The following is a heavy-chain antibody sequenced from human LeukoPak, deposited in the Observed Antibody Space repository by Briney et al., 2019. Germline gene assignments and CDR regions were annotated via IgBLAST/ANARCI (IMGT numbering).Heavy chain of an antibody. CDR3: ARDKGTSYLSSFDH. J-gene: IGHJ4*02. D-gene: IGHD6-6*01. CDR1: GFTVSSNY. V-gene: IGHV3-66*01. Sequence: GGSLRLSCAASGFTVSSNYMSWVRQAPGKGLEWVSVIYSGGSTYYADSVKGRFTTSRDNSKNMLYLQMNSLRAEDTAVYYCARDKGTSYLSSFDHWGQGTLVTVSS. CDR2: IYSGGST.